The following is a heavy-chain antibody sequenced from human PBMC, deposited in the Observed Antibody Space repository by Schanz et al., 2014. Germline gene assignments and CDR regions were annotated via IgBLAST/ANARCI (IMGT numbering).Heavy chain of an antibody. Sequence: QVQLVQSGAEVKKPGASVKVSCKASGYTLSAYSLHWVRQAPGQGLEWMGRIISILGIPNYAQKCQGRVTFTADKSTSTAYMELSSLKSEDTAVYYCARDGVDAAAGGNYWGQGTLVTVSS. J-gene: IGHJ4*02. CDR2: IISILGIP. V-gene: IGHV1-69*09. CDR1: GYTLSAYS. CDR3: ARDGVDAAAGGNY. D-gene: IGHD6-13*01.